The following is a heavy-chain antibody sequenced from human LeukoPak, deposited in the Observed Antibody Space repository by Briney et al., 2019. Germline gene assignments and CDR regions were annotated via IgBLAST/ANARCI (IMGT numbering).Heavy chain of an antibody. J-gene: IGHJ4*02. CDR3: ARYRDDWNDDLFDY. CDR2: IYSGGST. CDR1: RFTVSSNY. D-gene: IGHD1-1*01. V-gene: IGHV3-53*01. Sequence: GGSLRLSCAASRFTVSSNYMSWVRQAPGKGLEWVSVIYSGGSTYYADSVKGRFTISRDNSKNTLYLQMNSLRAEDTAVYYCARYRDDWNDDLFDYWGQGTLVTVSS.